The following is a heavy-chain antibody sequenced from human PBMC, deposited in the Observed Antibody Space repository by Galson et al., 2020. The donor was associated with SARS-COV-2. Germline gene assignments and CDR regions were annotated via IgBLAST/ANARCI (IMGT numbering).Heavy chain of an antibody. Sequence: ALHGESLKISCAASGFTFSSYWMHWVRQAPGKGLVWVSRIYSEGSSTSYADSVKGRFTISGDNAKNTLYLPMNSLRAEDTAVYYCARGDMGNDYFDYWGQGTLVTVSS. J-gene: IGHJ4*02. V-gene: IGHV3-74*01. CDR2: IYSEGSST. D-gene: IGHD7-27*01. CDR3: ARGDMGNDYFDY. CDR1: GFTFSSYW.